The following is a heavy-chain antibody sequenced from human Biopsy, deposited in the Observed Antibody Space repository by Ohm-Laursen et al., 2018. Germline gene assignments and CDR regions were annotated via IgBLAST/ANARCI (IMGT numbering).Heavy chain of an antibody. D-gene: IGHD5-18*01. Sequence: SVKVSCKAPGYNFNAYYMQWVRQAPGQGLEWMGWINPNNGGTNYAHKFQGRVTMTRDTSISTAYMHLSGLTSDDTAVYYCARLAYSEYRRDPLDVWGQGTMVTVSS. CDR3: ARLAYSEYRRDPLDV. CDR2: INPNNGGT. V-gene: IGHV1-2*02. CDR1: GYNFNAYY. J-gene: IGHJ3*01.